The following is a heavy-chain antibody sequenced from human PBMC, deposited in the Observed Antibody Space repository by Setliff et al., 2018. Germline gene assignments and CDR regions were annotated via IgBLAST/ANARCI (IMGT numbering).Heavy chain of an antibody. D-gene: IGHD3-10*01. CDR3: ARQPSSGSYYNPRPYYFDY. CDR2: VHYSGDS. CDR1: GGSMTSYY. J-gene: IGHJ4*02. Sequence: SETLSLTCTVSGGSMTSYYWSWIRQSPWKGLEWIGYVHYSGDSNYNPSPKSRVTMSVDTSKNQFSLNLRSVTAADTAVYYCARQPSSGSYYNPRPYYFDYWGQGTLVTVSS. V-gene: IGHV4-59*13.